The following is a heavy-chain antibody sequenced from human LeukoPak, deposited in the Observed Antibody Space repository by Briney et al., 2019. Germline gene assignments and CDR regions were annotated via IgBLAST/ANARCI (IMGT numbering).Heavy chain of an antibody. J-gene: IGHJ3*02. D-gene: IGHD7-27*01. CDR1: GGSISNYY. CDR3: ARSPSWGSGLDAFDI. CDR2: IYYTGST. Sequence: SETLSLTCTVSGGSISNYYWSWIRQPPGKGLEWIGYIYYTGSTKYNPSLKSRVTLSVDSSKTQFSLKLNSVTAADTAVYYCARSPSWGSGLDAFDIWGQGTMVTVSS. V-gene: IGHV4-59*01.